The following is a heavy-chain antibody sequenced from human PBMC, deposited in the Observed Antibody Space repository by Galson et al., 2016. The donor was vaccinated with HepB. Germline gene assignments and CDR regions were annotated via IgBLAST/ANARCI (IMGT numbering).Heavy chain of an antibody. CDR2: ISWNSGRI. CDR1: GFTFADYA. Sequence: SLRLSCAASGFTFADYAIHWVRQAPGKGLEWVSGISWNSGRIAYADSVKGRFPISRDNAKNSLYLQMNSLRAEDTAFYYCAKATSGSAYGSRYFQHWGQGTLVIVSS. CDR3: AKATSGSAYGSRYFQH. V-gene: IGHV3-9*01. D-gene: IGHD3-10*01. J-gene: IGHJ1*01.